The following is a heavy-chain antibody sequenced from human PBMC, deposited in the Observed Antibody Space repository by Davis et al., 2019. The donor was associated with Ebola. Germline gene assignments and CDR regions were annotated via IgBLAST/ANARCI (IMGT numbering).Heavy chain of an antibody. D-gene: IGHD6-19*01. Sequence: PETLSLTCTVSGGSISGYYWSWIRQPPGKGLEWIGEINHSGSTNYNPSLKSRVTISVDKSKNQFSLKLSSVTAADTAVYYCARVTSGWLANWFDPWGQGTLVTVSS. CDR3: ARVTSGWLANWFDP. V-gene: IGHV4-34*01. CDR2: INHSGST. CDR1: GGSISGYY. J-gene: IGHJ5*02.